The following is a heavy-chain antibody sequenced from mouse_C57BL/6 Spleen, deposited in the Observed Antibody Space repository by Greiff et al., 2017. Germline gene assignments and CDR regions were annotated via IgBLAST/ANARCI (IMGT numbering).Heavy chain of an antibody. V-gene: IGHV5-17*01. Sequence: EVKLVESGGGLVKPGGSLKLSCAASGFTFSDYGMHWVRQAPEKGLEWVAYISSGSSTIYYADTVKGRFTISRDNAKNTLFLQMTSLRSEDTAMYYCARIDGYYVDYAMHYWGQGTSVTVSS. CDR3: ARIDGYYVDYAMHY. J-gene: IGHJ4*01. D-gene: IGHD2-3*01. CDR1: GFTFSDYG. CDR2: ISSGSSTI.